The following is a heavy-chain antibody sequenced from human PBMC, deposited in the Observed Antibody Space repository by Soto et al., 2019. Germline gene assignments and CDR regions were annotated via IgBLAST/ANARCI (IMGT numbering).Heavy chain of an antibody. J-gene: IGHJ3*02. V-gene: IGHV5-51*01. CDR3: ARHMTPQQWLVNDALDI. Sequence: GDSLKISCKGSGYSLTSYCIGWVRQMPGKGLDWMGIIYPGDSDTRYSPSSHGQVTIPADKSISTAYLQWSSPKASVTATYYCARHMTPQQWLVNDALDIWGQGTLVTVS. D-gene: IGHD6-19*01. CDR2: IYPGDSDT. CDR1: GYSLTSYC.